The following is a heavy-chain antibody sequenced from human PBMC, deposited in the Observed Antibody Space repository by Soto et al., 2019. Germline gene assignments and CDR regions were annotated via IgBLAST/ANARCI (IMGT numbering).Heavy chain of an antibody. Sequence: EVQLLESGGGLVQPGGSLRLSCAASGFTFSSYAMSWVRQAPGKGLEWVSAIRGSGGSTYYADSVKGRFTISRDNSQNTLYLQMNILRAEDTAVYYCSKDRGSSWYESVDYWGQGTLVTVSS. CDR2: IRGSGGST. J-gene: IGHJ4*02. CDR1: GFTFSSYA. D-gene: IGHD6-13*01. V-gene: IGHV3-23*01. CDR3: SKDRGSSWYESVDY.